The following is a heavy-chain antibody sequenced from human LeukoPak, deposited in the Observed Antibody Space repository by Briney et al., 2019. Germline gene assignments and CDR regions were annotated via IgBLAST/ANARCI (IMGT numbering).Heavy chain of an antibody. CDR2: IIPIFGTA. V-gene: IGHV1-69*05. CDR3: AREGFSGGSDY. CDR1: GGTFSSYA. Sequence: ASVKVSCKASGGTFSSYAISWVRQAPGQGLEWVGRIIPIFGTANYAQKFQGRVTITTDESTSTAYMELSSLRSEDTAVYYCAREGFSGGSDYWGQGTLVTVSS. J-gene: IGHJ4*02. D-gene: IGHD3-10*01.